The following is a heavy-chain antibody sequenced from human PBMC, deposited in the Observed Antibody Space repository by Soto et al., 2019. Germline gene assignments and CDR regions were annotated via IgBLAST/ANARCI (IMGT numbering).Heavy chain of an antibody. J-gene: IGHJ4*02. CDR1: GFTVSSNY. Sequence: EVQVVESGGGLVQPGGSLRLSCEASGFTVSSNYMSWVRQAPGKGLEWVSVIYSGGATYYADSVKVRFTISRDNSKNTLYLQMNSLTAEDTAVYYCVRNPGGVAVAGPFDYWGQGTLVTVSS. CDR2: IYSGGAT. D-gene: IGHD6-19*01. V-gene: IGHV3-66*01. CDR3: VRNPGGVAVAGPFDY.